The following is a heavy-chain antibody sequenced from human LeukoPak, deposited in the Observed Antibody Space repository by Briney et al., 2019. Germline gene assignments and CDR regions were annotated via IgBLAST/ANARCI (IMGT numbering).Heavy chain of an antibody. J-gene: IGHJ6*02. D-gene: IGHD6-19*01. Sequence: GRSLRLSCAASGFTFSSYGMHWVRQAPGKGLEWVAVIWYDGSNKYYADSVKGRFTISRDNSKNTLYLQMNSLRAEDTAVYYRARDLGIAVAGKYSGMDVWGQGTTVTVSS. CDR3: ARDLGIAVAGKYSGMDV. V-gene: IGHV3-33*01. CDR1: GFTFSSYG. CDR2: IWYDGSNK.